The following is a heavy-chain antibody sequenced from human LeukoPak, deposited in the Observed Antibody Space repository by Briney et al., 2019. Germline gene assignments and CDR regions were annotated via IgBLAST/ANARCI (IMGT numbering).Heavy chain of an antibody. Sequence: ASVKVSCKVSGYTFTDYYMHWVQQAPGKGLEWMGLVDPEDGETIYAEKFQGRVTITAVTSTDTAYMELSSLRSEDTAVYYCATGGYQLLRFDYWGQGTLVTVSS. J-gene: IGHJ4*02. CDR2: VDPEDGET. D-gene: IGHD2-2*01. V-gene: IGHV1-69-2*01. CDR1: GYTFTDYY. CDR3: ATGGYQLLRFDY.